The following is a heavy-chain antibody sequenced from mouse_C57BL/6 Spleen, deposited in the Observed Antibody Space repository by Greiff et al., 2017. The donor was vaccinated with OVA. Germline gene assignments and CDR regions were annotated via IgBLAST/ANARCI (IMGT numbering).Heavy chain of an antibody. D-gene: IGHD2-4*01. CDR1: GYTFTSYW. CDR2: IHPNSGST. V-gene: IGHV1-64*01. J-gene: IGHJ1*03. Sequence: QVQLQQPGAELVKPGASVKLSCKASGYTFTSYWMHWVKQRPGQGLEWIGMIHPNSGSTNYNEKFKSKATLTVDKSSSTAYMQLSSLTSEDSAVYYCAREADYEGYSDVWGTGTTVTVSS. CDR3: AREADYEGYSDV.